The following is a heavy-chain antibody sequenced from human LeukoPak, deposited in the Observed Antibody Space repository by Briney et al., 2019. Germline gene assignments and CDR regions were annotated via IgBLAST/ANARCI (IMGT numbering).Heavy chain of an antibody. Sequence: AGGSLRLSCAASGFTFSSYAMSWVRQAPGKGLEWVSAISGSGGSTYYADSVKGRFTTSRDNAKNSLYLQMNSLRAEDTALYYCAKGPPRKVRGAFAFDYWGQGTLVTVSS. CDR3: AKGPPRKVRGAFAFDY. D-gene: IGHD3-10*01. V-gene: IGHV3-23*01. CDR2: ISGSGGST. CDR1: GFTFSSYA. J-gene: IGHJ4*02.